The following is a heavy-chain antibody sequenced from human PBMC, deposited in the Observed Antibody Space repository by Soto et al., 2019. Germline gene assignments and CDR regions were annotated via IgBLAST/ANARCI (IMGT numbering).Heavy chain of an antibody. Sequence: PGGSLRLSCAASGFTFNSYGIPWFRQSLGKRLEWVAVRSHDGSKTNYADSGKGRVTISGDNATHTMYLHMNSLRAEDTAVYYCAKHGVGASRRRSSAPPDSWGQGTLVTVSS. V-gene: IGHV3-30*18. CDR3: AKHGVGASRRRSSAPPDS. J-gene: IGHJ4*02. CDR2: RSHDGSKT. D-gene: IGHD1-26*01. CDR1: GFTFNSYG.